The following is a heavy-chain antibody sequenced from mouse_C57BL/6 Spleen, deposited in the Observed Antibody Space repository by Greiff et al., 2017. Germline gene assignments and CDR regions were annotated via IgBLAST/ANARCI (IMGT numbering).Heavy chain of an antibody. CDR2: IHPNSGST. Sequence: QVQLQQPGAELVKPGASVKLSCKASGYTFTSYWMHWVKQRPGQGLEWIGMIHPNSGSTNYNEKFKSKATLTVDKSSSTAYMKLSSLTSEDSAVYYCAREGGFATVVGAMDYWGQGTSVTVSS. J-gene: IGHJ4*01. V-gene: IGHV1-64*01. D-gene: IGHD1-1*01. CDR3: AREGGFATVVGAMDY. CDR1: GYTFTSYW.